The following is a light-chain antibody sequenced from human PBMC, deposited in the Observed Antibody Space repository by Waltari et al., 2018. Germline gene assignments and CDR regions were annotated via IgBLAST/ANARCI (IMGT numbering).Light chain of an antibody. Sequence: QSALTQPASVSGSPGQSLTISCTGTSSDIGDYNYVSWYQQRPGTAPQHMIFDVTNRPSGVSNRFSGSKSGNTASLTISGLRADDEAHYHCSSYSTTNTIVFRTGTKINVL. CDR3: SSYSTTNTIV. V-gene: IGLV2-14*01. CDR2: DVT. CDR1: SSDIGDYNY. J-gene: IGLJ1*01.